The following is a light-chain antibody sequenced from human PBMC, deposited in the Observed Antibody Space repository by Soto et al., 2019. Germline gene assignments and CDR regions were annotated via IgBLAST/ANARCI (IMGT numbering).Light chain of an antibody. Sequence: EVVMTQSPATLSVSPGERATLSCRASQSVSSNLAWYQQKPGQAPRLLIYCASTRATGIPARFSGSGSGTAFTTTISSRQSEEFAVSYCHQYNNWPPCTFGQGTKVEIK. CDR3: HQYNNWPPCT. CDR1: QSVSSN. J-gene: IGKJ1*01. CDR2: CAS. V-gene: IGKV3-15*01.